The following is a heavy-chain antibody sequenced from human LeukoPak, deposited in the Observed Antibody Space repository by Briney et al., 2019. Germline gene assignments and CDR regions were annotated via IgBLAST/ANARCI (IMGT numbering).Heavy chain of an antibody. CDR3: ARDPKGRGVPPYFDY. J-gene: IGHJ4*02. CDR1: GFIFSNYG. V-gene: IGHV3-30*02. Sequence: GGSLRLSCAGSGFIFSNYGMHWVRQAPGKGLEWVALVRYDGSNKYYADSVKGRFTISRDNSKNTLYLQMNSLRAEDTAVYYCARDPKGRGVPPYFDYWGQGTLVTVSS. CDR2: VRYDGSNK. D-gene: IGHD3-10*01.